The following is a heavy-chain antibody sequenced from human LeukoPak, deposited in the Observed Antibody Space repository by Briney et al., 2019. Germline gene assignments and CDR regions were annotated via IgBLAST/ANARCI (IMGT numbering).Heavy chain of an antibody. D-gene: IGHD6-19*01. V-gene: IGHV4-31*03. CDR3: ARESSGWYLYYFDY. CDR1: GGSISSGGYY. CDR2: IYYSGST. Sequence: SETLSLTCTVSGGSISSGGYYWSWIRQHPGKGLEWIGYIYYSGSTYYNPSLKSRVTISVDTSKNQFFLKLSSVTAADTAVYYCARESSGWYLYYFDYWGQGTLVTVSS. J-gene: IGHJ4*02.